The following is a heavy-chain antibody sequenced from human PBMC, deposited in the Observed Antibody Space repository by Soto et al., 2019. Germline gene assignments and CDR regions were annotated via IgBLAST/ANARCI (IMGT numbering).Heavy chain of an antibody. CDR2: ISYDGSNK. Sequence: LRLSCAASGFTFSSYAMHWVRQAPGKGLEWVAVISYDGSNKYYADSVKGRFTISRDNSKNTLYLQMNSLRAEDTAVYYCARDSSAHDFWSGYLYYFDYWGQGTLVTVSS. J-gene: IGHJ4*02. CDR1: GFTFSSYA. CDR3: ARDSSAHDFWSGYLYYFDY. D-gene: IGHD3-3*01. V-gene: IGHV3-30-3*01.